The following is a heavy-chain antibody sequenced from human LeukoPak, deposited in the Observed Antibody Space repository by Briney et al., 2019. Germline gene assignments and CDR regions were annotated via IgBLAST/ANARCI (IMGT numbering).Heavy chain of an antibody. CDR2: ISGSGSSI. CDR1: GFTFSDYY. Sequence: GGSLRLSCAASGFTFSDYYMSWIRQAPGKGLEGVSYISGSGSSIYYADSVKGRFTISRDNAKNSLYLQMNSLRAEDTAVYYCARRKYSGYDAWGQYYYYYYGMDVWAKGPRSPSP. D-gene: IGHD5-12*01. CDR3: ARRKYSGYDAWGQYYYYYYGMDV. V-gene: IGHV3-11*01. J-gene: IGHJ6*02.